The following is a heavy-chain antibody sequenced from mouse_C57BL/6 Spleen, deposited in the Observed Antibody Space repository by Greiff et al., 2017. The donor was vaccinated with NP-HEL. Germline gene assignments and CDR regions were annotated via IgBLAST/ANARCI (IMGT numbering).Heavy chain of an antibody. Sequence: VQLQQSGAELARPGASVKLSCKASGYTFTSYGISWVKQRTGQGLEWIGEIYPRSGNTYYNEKFKGKATLTADKSSSTAYMELRSLTSEDSAVYFGARGTTVVATDYAMDYWGQGTSVTVSS. V-gene: IGHV1-81*01. J-gene: IGHJ4*01. CDR3: ARGTTVVATDYAMDY. D-gene: IGHD1-1*01. CDR2: IYPRSGNT. CDR1: GYTFTSYG.